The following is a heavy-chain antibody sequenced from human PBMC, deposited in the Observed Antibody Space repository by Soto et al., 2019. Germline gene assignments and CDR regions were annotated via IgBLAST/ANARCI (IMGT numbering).Heavy chain of an antibody. CDR1: GYTFNTYG. CDR2: MNAYNDDT. V-gene: IGHV1-18*04. CDR3: ARVGHCSSRRFSTPCYYYCMDF. J-gene: IGHJ6*02. Sequence: ASVKVSCKASGYTFNTYGITWVRQPPGQGLEWMGWMNAYNDDTNYAQDFQGRVTMTTDTSTSTAYMELRTLGFDDKAVHYCARVGHCSSRRFSTPCYYYCMDFCGQGTTGTVSS. D-gene: IGHD2-2*01.